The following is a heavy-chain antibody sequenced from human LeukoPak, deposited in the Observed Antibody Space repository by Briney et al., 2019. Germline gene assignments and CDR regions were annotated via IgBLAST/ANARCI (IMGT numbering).Heavy chain of an antibody. J-gene: IGHJ4*02. CDR1: GYTFTGYY. CDR3: ARGGDLAYCGGDCYSAFGY. Sequence: ASVKVSCKASGYTFTGYYMHWVRQAHGQGLEWMGWINPNSGGTNYAQKFQGRVTMTRDTSISTAYMELSRLRSDDTAVYYCARGGDLAYCGGDCYSAFGYWGQGTLVTVSS. V-gene: IGHV1-2*02. CDR2: INPNSGGT. D-gene: IGHD2-21*02.